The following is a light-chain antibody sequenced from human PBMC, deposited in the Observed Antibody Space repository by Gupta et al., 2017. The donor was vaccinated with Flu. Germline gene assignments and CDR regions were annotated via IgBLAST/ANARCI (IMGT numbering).Light chain of an antibody. J-gene: IGKJ2*03. CDR1: QAIISD. CDR2: MAS. V-gene: IGKV1-13*02. CDR3: QQYSRYPYS. Sequence: GERVTITCRASQAIISDLAWYQQKPGKAPDLLIYMASNLQSGVPSRFSGSGSGTDFTLMISSLQPEDLATYYCQQYSRYPYSFGQGTKLEI.